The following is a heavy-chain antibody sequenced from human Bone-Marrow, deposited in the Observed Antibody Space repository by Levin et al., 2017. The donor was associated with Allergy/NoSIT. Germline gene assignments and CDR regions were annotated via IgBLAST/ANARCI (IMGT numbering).Heavy chain of an antibody. CDR1: GGSFSEYY. Sequence: KASETLSLTCAVYGGSFSEYYWSWIRQAPGKGLEWIGGINDSGNTNYNPSLKSRLTISVDTSKNQITLKLRSVTAADTAVYYCARDANRLPAVVGSCYFDYWGQGTLVTVSS. CDR3: ARDANRLPAVVGSCYFDY. CDR2: INDSGNT. V-gene: IGHV4-34*01. J-gene: IGHJ4*02. D-gene: IGHD2-2*01.